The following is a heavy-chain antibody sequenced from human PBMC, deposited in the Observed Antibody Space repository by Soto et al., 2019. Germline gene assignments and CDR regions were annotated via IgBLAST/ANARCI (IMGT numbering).Heavy chain of an antibody. D-gene: IGHD3-3*01. V-gene: IGHV4-39*01. J-gene: IGHJ6*02. CDR2: IYYSGST. CDR1: GGSISSSSYY. CDR3: ARLNYDFWSGYPLGGMDV. Sequence: SETLSLTCTVSGGSISSSSYYWGWIRQPPGKGLEWIGSIYYSGSTYYNPSLKSRVTISVDTSKNQFSLKLSSVTAADTAVYYCARLNYDFWSGYPLGGMDVWGQGTTVTVSS.